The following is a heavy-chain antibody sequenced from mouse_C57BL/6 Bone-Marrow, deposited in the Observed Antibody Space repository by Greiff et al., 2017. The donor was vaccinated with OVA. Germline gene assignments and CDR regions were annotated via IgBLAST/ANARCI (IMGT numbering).Heavy chain of an antibody. Sequence: VQLQQSGAELMKPGASVKLSCKATGYTFTGYWIEWVKQRPGHGLAWIGEIFPGSGSTKYNEKVKGKATLTADTSSITAYMQLSSLTTEDSAIYYCARPTVVDWYFDVWGTGTTVTVSS. J-gene: IGHJ1*03. CDR2: IFPGSGST. D-gene: IGHD1-1*01. CDR3: ARPTVVDWYFDV. V-gene: IGHV1-9*01. CDR1: GYTFTGYW.